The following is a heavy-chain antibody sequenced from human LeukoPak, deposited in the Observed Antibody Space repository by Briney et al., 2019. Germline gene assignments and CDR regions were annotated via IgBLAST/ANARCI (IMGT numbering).Heavy chain of an antibody. Sequence: SETLSLTCTVSGDSISSSSYYWGWIRQPPGKGLEWIGSIYYSGSTYYNPSLKSRVTISVDTSKNQFSLKLSSVTAADTAVYYCARDSLSRCPSWGQGTLVTVSS. D-gene: IGHD2-8*01. CDR2: IYYSGST. CDR1: GDSISSSSYY. CDR3: ARDSLSRCPS. J-gene: IGHJ4*02. V-gene: IGHV4-39*07.